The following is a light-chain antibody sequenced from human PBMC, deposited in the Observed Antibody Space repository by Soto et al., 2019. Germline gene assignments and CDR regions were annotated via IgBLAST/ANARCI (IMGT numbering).Light chain of an antibody. V-gene: IGLV2-14*01. CDR1: SSDVGGYNF. CDR2: EVT. J-gene: IGLJ2*01. Sequence: QSVLTQPASVSGSPGQSITLSCTGTSSDVGGYNFVSWYQQHPGKAPKLMIYEVTNRPSGVSNRFSGSKSGNTASLTISRLQAEDEADYYCSSYATSRDVFFGGGTKLTVL. CDR3: SSYATSRDVF.